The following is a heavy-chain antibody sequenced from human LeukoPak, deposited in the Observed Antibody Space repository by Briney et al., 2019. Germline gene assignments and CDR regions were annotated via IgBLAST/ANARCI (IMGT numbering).Heavy chain of an antibody. CDR2: IGISSGNT. Sequence: PGGSLRLSCTASGFPFIDYSMNWVRQAPGKGLEWISYIGISSGNTKYADSVKGRFTISADNAKNSLYPQMNSLRVEDTAVYYCARDHNYAFDNWGQGTLVSVSS. J-gene: IGHJ4*02. CDR3: ARDHNYAFDN. V-gene: IGHV3-48*04. D-gene: IGHD1-1*01. CDR1: GFPFIDYS.